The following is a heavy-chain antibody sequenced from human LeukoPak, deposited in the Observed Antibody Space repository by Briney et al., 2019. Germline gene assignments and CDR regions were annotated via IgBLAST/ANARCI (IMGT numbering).Heavy chain of an antibody. CDR1: GGSISSGGYS. CDR3: ARGRPGIAARLRPPYNWFDP. CDR2: IYHSGST. D-gene: IGHD6-6*01. V-gene: IGHV4-30-2*01. J-gene: IGHJ5*02. Sequence: SQTLSLTCAVSGGSISSGGYSWSWIRQPPGKGLEWIGYIYHSGSTYYNPSLKSRVTISVDRSKNQFSLKLSSVTAADTAVYYCARGRPGIAARLRPPYNWFDPWGQGTLVTVSS.